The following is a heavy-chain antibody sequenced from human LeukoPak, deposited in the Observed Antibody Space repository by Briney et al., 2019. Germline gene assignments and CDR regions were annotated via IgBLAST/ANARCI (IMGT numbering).Heavy chain of an antibody. CDR2: IYYVGNT. CDR3: ARVEVIGSTRYFGY. CDR1: GGSISSGGNY. D-gene: IGHD3-16*02. Sequence: PSETLSLTCTVSGGSISSGGNYWSWLRQLPGKGLEWIGYIYYVGNTNYNPSLKSRLSMSVDTSKNQFSLSLTSVTAADTAVYYCARVEVIGSTRYFGYWGQGAMVSVSS. V-gene: IGHV4-31*03. J-gene: IGHJ4*02.